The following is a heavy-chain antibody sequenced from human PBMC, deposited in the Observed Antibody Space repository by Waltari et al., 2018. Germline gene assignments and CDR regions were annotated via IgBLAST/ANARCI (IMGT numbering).Heavy chain of an antibody. J-gene: IGHJ4*02. V-gene: IGHV3-9*01. CDR3: AKGGGGWYVGWYYFDY. CDR1: GFTFDDYA. Sequence: EVQLVESGGGLVQHGRSLRLSCAASGFTFDDYAMHWVRQAPGKGLEWVAGISWNSGSIGYADSVKGRFTISRDNAKSSLYLQMNSLRAEDTALYYCAKGGGGWYVGWYYFDYWGQGTLVTVSS. D-gene: IGHD6-19*01. CDR2: ISWNSGSI.